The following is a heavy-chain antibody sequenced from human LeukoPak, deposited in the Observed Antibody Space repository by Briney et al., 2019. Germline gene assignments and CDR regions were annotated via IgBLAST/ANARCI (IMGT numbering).Heavy chain of an antibody. J-gene: IGHJ6*03. CDR1: GFTFSSYS. V-gene: IGHV3-48*01. CDR2: ISSSSSTI. D-gene: IGHD6-13*01. CDR3: ARDDRYIAAASGYYYYMDV. Sequence: GGSLRLSCAASGFTFSSYSMNWVRQAPGKGLEWVSSISSSSSTIYYADSVKGRFTISRDNAKNSLYLQTNSLRAEDTAVYYCARDDRYIAAASGYYYYMDVWGKGTTVTVSS.